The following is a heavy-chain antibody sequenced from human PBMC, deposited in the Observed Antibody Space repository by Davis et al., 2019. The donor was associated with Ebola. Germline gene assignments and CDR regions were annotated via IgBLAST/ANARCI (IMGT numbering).Heavy chain of an antibody. CDR3: ARDQGVADY. Sequence: ASVKVSCKASGYTFTSYGISWVRQAPGQGLEWMGIINPSGGSTSYAQKFQGRVTMTRDTSTSTVYMELSSLRSEDMAVYYCARDQGVADYWGQGTLVTVSS. CDR1: GYTFTSYG. CDR2: INPSGGST. J-gene: IGHJ4*02. V-gene: IGHV1-46*01. D-gene: IGHD3-16*01.